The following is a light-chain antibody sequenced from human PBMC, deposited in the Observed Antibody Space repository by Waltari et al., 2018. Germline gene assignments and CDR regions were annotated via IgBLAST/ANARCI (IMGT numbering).Light chain of an antibody. CDR2: KFN. J-gene: IGLJ3*02. CDR1: TRHVGFYDF. V-gene: IGLV2-14*01. Sequence: QSALTQPASVSGSPGQSITISCPGTTRHVGFYDFVSWFHPPPAQPPNVMIYKFNNRPSGVSNRFSGSKSANTASLTISGLQAEDEADYYCSSYTRRSYWVFGGGTQLTVL. CDR3: SSYTRRSYWV.